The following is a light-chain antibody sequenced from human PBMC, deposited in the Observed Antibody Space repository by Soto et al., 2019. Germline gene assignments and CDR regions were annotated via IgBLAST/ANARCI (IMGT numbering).Light chain of an antibody. CDR2: GTI. CDR1: SSNIGAGYD. CDR3: QSYDSTLSARYV. V-gene: IGLV1-40*01. J-gene: IGLJ1*01. Sequence: QSVLTPPPSVSGAPGQRVTISCTGSSSNIGAGYDVHWYQQRPETAPKLLIFGTINRPSGVPDRFSGSKSCTSASLAITGLQAEDEGDYYCQSYDSTLSARYVFGTGTKVTVL.